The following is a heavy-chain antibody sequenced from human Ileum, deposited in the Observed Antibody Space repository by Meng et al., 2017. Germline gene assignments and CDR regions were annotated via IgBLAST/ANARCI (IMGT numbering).Heavy chain of an antibody. CDR3: ADGRNYHSGSHP. J-gene: IGHJ5*02. CDR1: GFSFTNYW. Sequence: GGSLRLSCAASGFSFTNYWMSWVRQASGKGLEWVANIKPDGSEIYYVDSVKGRFTISRDNAKNSLYLQMNSLRAEDTAVYFCADGRNYHSGSHPWGQGTLVTVSS. D-gene: IGHD3-16*01. CDR2: IKPDGSEI. V-gene: IGHV3-7*01.